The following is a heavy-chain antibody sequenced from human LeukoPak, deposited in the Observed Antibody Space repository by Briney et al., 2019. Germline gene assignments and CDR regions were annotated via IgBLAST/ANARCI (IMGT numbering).Heavy chain of an antibody. CDR3: TRHLDGIAAYDY. D-gene: IGHD6-13*01. CDR1: GFTFSGCA. Sequence: PGGSLKLSCAASGFTFSGCAVHWVRQAPGKGLEWVGRIGSKAFSYATVYAASVEGRFTISRDDSKHTAFLQMNSLKTEDTAVYYCTRHLDGIAAYDYWGQGSLVTVSS. V-gene: IGHV3-73*01. J-gene: IGHJ4*02. CDR2: IGSKAFSYAT.